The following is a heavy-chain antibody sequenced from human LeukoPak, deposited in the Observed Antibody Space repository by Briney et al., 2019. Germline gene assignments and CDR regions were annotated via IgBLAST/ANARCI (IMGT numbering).Heavy chain of an antibody. Sequence: GGSLRLSCAASGFTFSSYGMHWVRQAPGKGLEWLAVISYDGSNKYYADSVKGRLTISRDNSKNTLYLQMNSLRAEDTAVYYCAKDSVEGFDYWGQGTLVTVSS. D-gene: IGHD6-19*01. CDR2: ISYDGSNK. CDR3: AKDSVEGFDY. J-gene: IGHJ4*02. CDR1: GFTFSSYG. V-gene: IGHV3-30*18.